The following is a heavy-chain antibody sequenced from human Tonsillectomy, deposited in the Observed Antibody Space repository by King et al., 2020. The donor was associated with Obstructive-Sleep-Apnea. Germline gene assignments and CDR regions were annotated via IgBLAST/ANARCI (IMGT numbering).Heavy chain of an antibody. J-gene: IGHJ5*02. V-gene: IGHV4-59*01. CDR2: IYYSGST. CDR1: GGSISTYY. Sequence: LQLQESGPGLVKPSETLSLTCTVSGGSISTYYWSWIRQPPGKGLEWIGYIYYSGSTNYNPSLKSRVTISVDTSKNHFSLKLSSVTAADTAVYYCARAPYGSGIIDWFDPWGQGTLVTVSS. CDR3: ARAPYGSGIIDWFDP. D-gene: IGHD3-10*01.